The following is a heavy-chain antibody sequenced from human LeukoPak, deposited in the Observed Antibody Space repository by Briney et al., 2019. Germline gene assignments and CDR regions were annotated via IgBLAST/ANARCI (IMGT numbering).Heavy chain of an antibody. J-gene: IGHJ6*02. CDR3: ARDYNYAMDV. CDR1: GFTFSSYA. V-gene: IGHV3-21*05. CDR2: ISGSSRDT. Sequence: PGGSLRLSCAASGFTFSSYAMSWVRQAPGKGLEWVSYISGSSRDTYYADSVKGRFTISRDDAKNSLCLQMSGLRDEDTAVYYCARDYNYAMDVWGQGTTVTVSS.